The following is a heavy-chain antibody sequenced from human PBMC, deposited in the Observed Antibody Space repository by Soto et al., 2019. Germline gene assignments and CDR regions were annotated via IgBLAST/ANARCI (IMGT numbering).Heavy chain of an antibody. Sequence: QVQLVQSGAEAKKPGASVKVSCKASGYTFTSYDSNWGRQATGQGFEWMGWMNPNSGNTGYAQKFQGRVTMTRNTSIRTAYMELSSLRSEDTAVYYCARGVEMATIFPDYWGQGTLVTVSS. CDR1: GYTFTSYD. V-gene: IGHV1-8*01. D-gene: IGHD5-12*01. J-gene: IGHJ4*02. CDR2: MNPNSGNT. CDR3: ARGVEMATIFPDY.